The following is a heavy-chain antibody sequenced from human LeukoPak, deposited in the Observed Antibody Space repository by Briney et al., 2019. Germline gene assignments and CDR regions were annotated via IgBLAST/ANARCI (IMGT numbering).Heavy chain of an antibody. CDR3: ARGEIVITFGSSRPGDAFNI. CDR2: INAGNGNT. Sequence: ASVNVSCKAFGYSFTRYAMHWVRQAPGQRLEWMGWINAGNGNTKYSQKFQGRVSITRDTSASTVYMELSSLRSEDTAVYYCARGEIVITFGSSRPGDAFNIWGQGTMVTVSS. CDR1: GYSFTRYA. J-gene: IGHJ3*02. D-gene: IGHD3-16*01. V-gene: IGHV1-3*01.